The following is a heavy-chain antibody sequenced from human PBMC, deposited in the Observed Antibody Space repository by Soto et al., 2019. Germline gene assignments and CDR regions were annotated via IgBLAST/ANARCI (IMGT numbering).Heavy chain of an antibody. CDR1: GFTFSSYG. D-gene: IGHD2-2*01. Sequence: GGSLRLSCAASGFTFSSYGMHWVRQAPGKGLEWVAVIWYDGSNKYYAESVKGRFTISRDNSKNTLYLQMNSLRAEDTAVYYCARDWSSKYQLPITGYYYYGMDVWGQGTTVTVSS. CDR3: ARDWSSKYQLPITGYYYYGMDV. J-gene: IGHJ6*02. V-gene: IGHV3-33*01. CDR2: IWYDGSNK.